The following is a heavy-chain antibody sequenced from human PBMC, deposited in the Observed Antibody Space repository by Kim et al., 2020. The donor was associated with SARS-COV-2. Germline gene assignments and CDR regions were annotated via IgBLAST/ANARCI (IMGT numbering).Heavy chain of an antibody. CDR3: VRAGYYDSSGHYFYF. J-gene: IGHJ1*01. V-gene: IGHV3-66*01. Sequence: GGSLRLSCAPSGFSVRNTYLSWVRQAPGKGLEWVSLIFSDGRTFYADSAKGRCTVSKDNSKDTLYLQMNSLGAEDTAVYFCVRAGYYDSSGHYFYF. CDR2: IFSDGRT. D-gene: IGHD3-22*01. CDR1: GFSVRNTY.